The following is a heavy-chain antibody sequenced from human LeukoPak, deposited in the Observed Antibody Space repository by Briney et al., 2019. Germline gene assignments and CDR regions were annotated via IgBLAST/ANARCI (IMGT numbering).Heavy chain of an antibody. CDR1: GGSISSGSYY. V-gene: IGHV4-61*02. Sequence: PSETLSLTCTVSGGSISSGSYYWSWIRQPAGKGLEWIGRIYTSGSTNYNPSLKSRVTISVDTSKNQFSLKLSSVTAADTAVYYCARDGRYCSGGSCYLGGQGTLVTASS. CDR3: ARDGRYCSGGSCYL. J-gene: IGHJ4*02. CDR2: IYTSGST. D-gene: IGHD2-15*01.